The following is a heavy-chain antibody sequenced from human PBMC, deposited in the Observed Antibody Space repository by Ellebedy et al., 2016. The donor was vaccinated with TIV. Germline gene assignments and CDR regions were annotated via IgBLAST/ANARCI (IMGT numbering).Heavy chain of an antibody. CDR1: GFTFSDYN. CDR3: ARSGSYYGRFDY. J-gene: IGHJ4*02. CDR2: ISRHSDYI. Sequence: GESLKISCAASGFTFSDYNINWVRQAPGMGLEWVSSISRHSDYIYYADSVKGRFTISRDNANNSLYLQMDGLRPEDTAVYYCARSGSYYGRFDYWGQGTLVTVSS. D-gene: IGHD1-26*01. V-gene: IGHV3-21*01.